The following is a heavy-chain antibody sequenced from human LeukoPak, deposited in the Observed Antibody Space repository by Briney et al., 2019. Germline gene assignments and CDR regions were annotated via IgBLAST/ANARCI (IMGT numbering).Heavy chain of an antibody. CDR2: IIPIFGTA. CDR3: ASVYQHGMDV. V-gene: IGHV1-46*01. Sequence: GASVKVSCKASGYTFTSYYMHWVRQAPGQGLEWMGGIIPIFGTANYAQKFQGRVTMTRDTSTSTVSMELSSLRSDDTAVYYCASVYQHGMDVWGQGTTVTVSS. CDR1: GYTFTSYY. D-gene: IGHD2-2*01. J-gene: IGHJ6*02.